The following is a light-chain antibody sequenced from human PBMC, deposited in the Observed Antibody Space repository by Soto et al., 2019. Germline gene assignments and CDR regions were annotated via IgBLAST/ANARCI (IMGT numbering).Light chain of an antibody. J-gene: IGKJ2*01. CDR1: QSISSY. Sequence: DIQMTQSPSSLSASVGDRVTITCRASQSISSYLNWYQQKPGKAPKLLIYAASSLQSGVPSRFSGSGSGTDFTLTISSLQPEDFATYYCQQSYSTPYTFGQGTKVDIK. V-gene: IGKV1-39*01. CDR3: QQSYSTPYT. CDR2: AAS.